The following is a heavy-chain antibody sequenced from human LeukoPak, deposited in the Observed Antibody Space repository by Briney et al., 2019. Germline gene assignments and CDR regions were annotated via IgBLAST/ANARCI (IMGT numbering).Heavy chain of an antibody. V-gene: IGHV4-34*01. CDR3: ARGPRHVVPAAIPWFDP. Sequence: SETLSLTCAVYGGSFSGYYWSWIRQPPGKGLEWIGEINHSGGTNYNPSLKSRVTISVDTSKNQFSLKLSSVTAADTAVYYCARGPRHVVPAAIPWFDPWGQGTLVTVSS. J-gene: IGHJ5*02. CDR2: INHSGGT. CDR1: GGSFSGYY. D-gene: IGHD2-2*02.